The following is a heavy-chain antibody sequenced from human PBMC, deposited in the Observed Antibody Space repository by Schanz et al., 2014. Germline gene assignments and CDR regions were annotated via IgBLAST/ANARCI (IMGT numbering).Heavy chain of an antibody. CDR1: GFTFSSYA. V-gene: IGHV3-23*04. J-gene: IGHJ5*02. D-gene: IGHD3-10*01. CDR2: IVGSGDST. CDR3: ARAPPLVRGIAGWFGP. Sequence: EVQLVESGGGLVQPGGSLRLSCAASGFTFSSYAMSWVRQAPGKGLEWVSHIVGSGDSTYYADSVKGRFTISRDNSKNPVYLKMTSRRAENPAVYSWARAPPLVRGIAGWFGPWGQGSLVTVSS.